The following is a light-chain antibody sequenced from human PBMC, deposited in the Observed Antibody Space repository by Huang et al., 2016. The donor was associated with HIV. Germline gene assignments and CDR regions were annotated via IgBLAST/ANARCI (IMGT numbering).Light chain of an antibody. CDR3: QHYGTSSWT. Sequence: IVLTQSPGTLSLSPGERATLSCRASQRVSSSFLAWYQQNPGQAPRLLIQSTSSRVPGIPERFRGSGSGTAFTLTINRLESEDFAVYYCQHYGTSSWTFGQGTKIEVK. J-gene: IGKJ1*01. CDR2: STS. V-gene: IGKV3-20*01. CDR1: QRVSSSF.